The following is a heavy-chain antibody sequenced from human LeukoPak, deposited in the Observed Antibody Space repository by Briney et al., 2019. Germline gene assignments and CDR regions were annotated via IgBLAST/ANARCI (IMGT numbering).Heavy chain of an antibody. CDR3: ARLRFLEWLGGMGAYYYYMDV. D-gene: IGHD3-3*01. V-gene: IGHV4-34*01. Sequence: PSETLSLTCAVYGGSFSGYYWSWIRQPPGKGLEWIGEINHSGSTNYNPSLKSRVTISVDKSKNQFSLKLSSVTAADTAVYYCARLRFLEWLGGMGAYYYYMDVWGKGTTVTVSS. CDR2: INHSGST. J-gene: IGHJ6*03. CDR1: GGSFSGYY.